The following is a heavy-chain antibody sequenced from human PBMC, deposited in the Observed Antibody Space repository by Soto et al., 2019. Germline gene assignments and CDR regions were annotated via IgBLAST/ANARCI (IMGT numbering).Heavy chain of an antibody. V-gene: IGHV1-18*04. D-gene: IGHD5-12*01. CDR3: SRDPKVDIVATTGMDV. CDR2: ISAYNGNT. J-gene: IGHJ6*02. CDR1: GYTFTSYY. Sequence: APVKVACKASGYTFTSYYMQWVRKEHGQGLEWMGWISAYNGNTNYSQKPQGRVTMTTDTSTSTAYMELRSLRSDDTAVYYCSRDPKVDIVATTGMDVWGQWTTVTVSS.